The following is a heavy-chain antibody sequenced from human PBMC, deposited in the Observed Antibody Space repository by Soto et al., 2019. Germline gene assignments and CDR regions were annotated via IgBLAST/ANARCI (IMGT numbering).Heavy chain of an antibody. D-gene: IGHD5-12*01. CDR2: TYYRSKWYN. Sequence: PSQTLSLTCAISGDSVSSNSAAWNWIRQSPSRGLEWLGRTYYRSKWYNDYAVSVKSRITINPDTSKDQFSLQLNSVTPEDTAVYYCARAALTSFFRDGYNLLFDYWGQGTLVTVSS. V-gene: IGHV6-1*01. CDR1: GDSVSSNSAA. J-gene: IGHJ4*02. CDR3: ARAALTSFFRDGYNLLFDY.